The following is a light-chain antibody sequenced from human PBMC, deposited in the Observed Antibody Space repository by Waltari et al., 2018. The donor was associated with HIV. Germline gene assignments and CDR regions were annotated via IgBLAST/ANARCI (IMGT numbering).Light chain of an antibody. CDR3: ATWNDSLSGYV. CDR2: RNN. CDR1: SSNIGRNY. V-gene: IGLV1-47*01. J-gene: IGLJ1*01. Sequence: QSVLTQPPSASGTPGQRVAISCSGSSSNIGRNYVYWYKHLPGTAPKLLIYRNNQRPSGVPDRFSGSKSGTSASLAISGLRSDDEADYYCATWNDSLSGYVFGTGTKVTV.